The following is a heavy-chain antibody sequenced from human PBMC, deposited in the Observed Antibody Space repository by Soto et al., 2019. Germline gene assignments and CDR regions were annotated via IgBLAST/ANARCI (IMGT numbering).Heavy chain of an antibody. V-gene: IGHV1-69*13. CDR3: ARIMGDKVYDSSGYYYYFDY. CDR1: GGTFSSYA. CDR2: IIPIFGTA. Sequence: ASVKVSCKASGGTFSSYAISWVRQAPGQGLEWMGGIIPIFGTANYAQKFQGRVTITADESTSTAYMELSSLRSEDTAVYYCARIMGDKVYDSSGYYYYFDYWGQGTLVTVSS. D-gene: IGHD3-22*01. J-gene: IGHJ4*02.